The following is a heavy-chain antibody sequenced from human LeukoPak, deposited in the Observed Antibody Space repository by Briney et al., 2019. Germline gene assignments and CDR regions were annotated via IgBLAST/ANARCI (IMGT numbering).Heavy chain of an antibody. V-gene: IGHV4-39*01. CDR2: IYYSGST. CDR3: ARQRRGGYSFHFDY. D-gene: IGHD4-11*01. CDR1: GGSISSSSYY. J-gene: IGHJ4*02. Sequence: SSETLSLTCTVSGGSISSSSYYWGWIRQPPGKELEWIGSIYYSGSTYYNPSLKSRVTISVDTSKNQFSLKLSSLTAADTAVYYCARQRRGGYSFHFDYWGQGTLVTVSS.